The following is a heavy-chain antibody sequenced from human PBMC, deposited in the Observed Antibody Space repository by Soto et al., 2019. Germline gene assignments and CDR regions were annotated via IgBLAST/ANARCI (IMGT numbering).Heavy chain of an antibody. CDR3: ARRYGSSFDY. D-gene: IGHD6-13*01. V-gene: IGHV4-31*11. Sequence: SETLSLTCAVYGGSFSGYYWSWIRQHPGKGLEWIGYIYYSGSTYYNPSLKSRVTISVDTSKNQFSLKLSSVTAADTAVYYCARRYGSSFDYWGQGTLVTAPQ. J-gene: IGHJ4*02. CDR2: IYYSGST. CDR1: GGSFSGYY.